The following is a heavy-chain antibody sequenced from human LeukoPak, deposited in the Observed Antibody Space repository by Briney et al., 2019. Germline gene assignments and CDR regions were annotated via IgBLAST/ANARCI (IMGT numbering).Heavy chain of an antibody. J-gene: IGHJ4*02. CDR2: IHHNGAA. V-gene: IGHV4-59*08. Sequence: SETLSLTCTVSGTSITSYYWSWIRQSPGKGLEWLGYIHHNGAANYNPSLQSRVTTSVAVSKGQFSLRLTSMTAADTALYYCARFKDFWGDHHNSVGFDYWGPGILVTVSS. CDR1: GTSITSYY. D-gene: IGHD7-27*01. CDR3: ARFKDFWGDHHNSVGFDY.